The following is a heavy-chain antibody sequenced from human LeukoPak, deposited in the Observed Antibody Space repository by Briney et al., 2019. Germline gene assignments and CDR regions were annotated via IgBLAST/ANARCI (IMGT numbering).Heavy chain of an antibody. V-gene: IGHV3-23*01. CDR2: ISGSGSST. CDR3: ARDKIKGY. J-gene: IGHJ4*02. CDR1: GFTFSTYA. Sequence: GGSLRLSCVASGFTFSTYAMSWVRQAPGKGLQWVSGISGSGSSTYYADSVKGRFTISRDNSKNTLYLQMNSLRPEDTAVYYCARDKIKGYWGQGTLVTVSS.